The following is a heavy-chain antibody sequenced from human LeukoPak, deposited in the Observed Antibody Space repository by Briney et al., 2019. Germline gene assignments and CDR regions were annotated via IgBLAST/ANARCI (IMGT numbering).Heavy chain of an antibody. CDR3: ARLSPRYYYYYGMDV. D-gene: IGHD3-16*02. J-gene: IGHJ6*02. CDR2: ISSSGSTI. V-gene: IGHV3-11*01. CDR1: GFTFSNAW. Sequence: GGSLRLSCAASGFTFSNAWMSWIRQAPGKGLEWVSYISSSGSTIYYADSVKGRFTISRDNAKNSLYLQMNSLRAEDTAVYYCARLSPRYYYYYGMDVWGQGTTVTVSS.